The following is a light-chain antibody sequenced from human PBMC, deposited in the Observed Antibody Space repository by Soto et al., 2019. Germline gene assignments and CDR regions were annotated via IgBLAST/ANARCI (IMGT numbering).Light chain of an antibody. CDR2: DAS. J-gene: IGKJ1*01. Sequence: DIQMTQSPSTLSASVGDRVTITCRASQIISSWLAWYQQKPGKAPKLLIYDASSLESGVPSRFSGSGSGTEFTLTISSLQPDDFATDYCQQYNSYPWTFGQGTKVEIK. V-gene: IGKV1-5*01. CDR1: QIISSW. CDR3: QQYNSYPWT.